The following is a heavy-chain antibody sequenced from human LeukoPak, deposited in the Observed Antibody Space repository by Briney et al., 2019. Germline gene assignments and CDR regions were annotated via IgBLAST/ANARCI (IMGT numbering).Heavy chain of an antibody. J-gene: IGHJ4*02. CDR3: ARDLYDFWSGYKY. V-gene: IGHV3-48*03. CDR2: ISSSGSTI. Sequence: PGGSLRLSCAASGFTFSSYEMNWVRQAPGKGLEWVSSISSSGSTIYYADSVKGRFTISRDNAKNSLYLQMNSLRAEDTALYYCARDLYDFWSGYKYWGQGTLVTVSS. D-gene: IGHD3-3*01. CDR1: GFTFSSYE.